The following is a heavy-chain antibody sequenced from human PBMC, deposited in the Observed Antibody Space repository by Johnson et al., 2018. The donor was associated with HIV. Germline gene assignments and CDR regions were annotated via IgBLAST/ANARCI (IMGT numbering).Heavy chain of an antibody. D-gene: IGHD7-27*01. Sequence: VQLVESGGGVVRPGGSLRLSCEGSGFSFDYYGMNWVRQGPGKGLEWVSGVKWNGGSTGYADSVKGRFSISRDNVKNSLYLQMNSLSDEDTALYYCARDPSTQYSRLTGDFGAFDICGQGTMVIVSS. J-gene: IGHJ3*02. CDR1: GFSFDYYG. V-gene: IGHV3-20*04. CDR2: VKWNGGST. CDR3: ARDPSTQYSRLTGDFGAFDI.